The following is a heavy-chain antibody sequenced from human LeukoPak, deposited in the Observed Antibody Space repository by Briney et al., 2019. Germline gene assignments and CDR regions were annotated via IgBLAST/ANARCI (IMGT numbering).Heavy chain of an antibody. Sequence: SETLSLTCAVYGGSFSGYYWSWICQPPGKGLEWIGEINHSGSTNYNPSLKSRVTISVDTSKNQFSLKLSSVTAADTAVYYCARRSWFGEAKPFDYWGQGTLVTVSS. CDR2: INHSGST. D-gene: IGHD3-10*01. V-gene: IGHV4-34*01. CDR3: ARRSWFGEAKPFDY. J-gene: IGHJ4*02. CDR1: GGSFSGYY.